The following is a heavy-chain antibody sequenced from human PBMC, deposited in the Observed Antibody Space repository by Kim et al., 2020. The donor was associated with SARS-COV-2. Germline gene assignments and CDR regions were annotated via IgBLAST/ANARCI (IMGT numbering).Heavy chain of an antibody. V-gene: IGHV3-33*01. D-gene: IGHD3-22*01. Sequence: LSLTCAASGFTFSSYGMHWVRQAPGKGLEWVAVIWYDGSNKYYADSVKGRFTISRDNSKNTLYLQMNSLRAEDTAVYYCARDFYDSSGYYYVSRGMDVWGQGTTVTVSS. CDR1: GFTFSSYG. CDR2: IWYDGSNK. CDR3: ARDFYDSSGYYYVSRGMDV. J-gene: IGHJ6*02.